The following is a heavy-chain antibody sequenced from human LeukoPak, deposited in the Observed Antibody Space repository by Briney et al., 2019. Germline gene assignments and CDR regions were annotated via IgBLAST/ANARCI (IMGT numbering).Heavy chain of an antibody. CDR2: IRSKAYSGTA. D-gene: IGHD3-10*01. CDR1: GFNFGDYA. V-gene: IGHV3-49*04. J-gene: IGHJ4*02. Sequence: PGGSLRLSCTASGFNFGDYAMSWVRQAPGKGLEWVGFIRSKAYSGTAEYAASVKGRLTISRDDSKSIAYLQMNSLKTEDTAVYYCITGSYSPNFDYWGQGTLVTVSS. CDR3: ITGSYSPNFDY.